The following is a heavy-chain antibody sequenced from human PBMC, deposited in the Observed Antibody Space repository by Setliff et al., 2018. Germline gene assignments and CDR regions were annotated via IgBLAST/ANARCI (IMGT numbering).Heavy chain of an antibody. CDR3: ARGVLRYFDWLLSGDAFDI. V-gene: IGHV4-59*01. J-gene: IGHJ3*02. CDR1: GGSISSYY. CDR2: IYYSGST. Sequence: SETLSLTCTVSGGSISSYYWSWIRQPPGEGLEWIGYIYYSGSTNYNPSLKSRVTISVDTSKNQFSLKLSSVTAADTAVYYCARGVLRYFDWLLSGDAFDIWGQGTMVTVSS. D-gene: IGHD3-9*01.